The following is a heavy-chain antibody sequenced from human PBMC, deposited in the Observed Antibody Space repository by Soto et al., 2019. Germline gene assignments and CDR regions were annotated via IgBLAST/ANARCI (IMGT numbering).Heavy chain of an antibody. Sequence: GASVKVSCKASGYTFTGYYMHWVRQAPGQGLEWMGWINPNSGGTNYAQKFQGWVTMTRDTSISTAYMELSRLRSDDTAVYYCARGYCSGGSCYSNFDYWGQGTLVTVSS. V-gene: IGHV1-2*04. CDR2: INPNSGGT. CDR3: ARGYCSGGSCYSNFDY. D-gene: IGHD2-15*01. CDR1: GYTFTGYY. J-gene: IGHJ4*02.